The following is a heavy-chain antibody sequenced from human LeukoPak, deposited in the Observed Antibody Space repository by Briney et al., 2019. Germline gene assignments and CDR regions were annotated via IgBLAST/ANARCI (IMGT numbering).Heavy chain of an antibody. J-gene: IGHJ4*02. D-gene: IGHD3-10*01. CDR2: ISSSSSYI. CDR1: GFTFSSYS. CDR3: ARQIMVRGVIKGDFDY. Sequence: KSGGSLRLSCAASGFTFSSYSMNWVRQAPGKGLEWVSSISSSSSYIYYADSVKGRFTISRDNAKNSLYLQMNSLRAEDTAVYYCARQIMVRGVIKGDFDYWGQGTLVTVSS. V-gene: IGHV3-21*01.